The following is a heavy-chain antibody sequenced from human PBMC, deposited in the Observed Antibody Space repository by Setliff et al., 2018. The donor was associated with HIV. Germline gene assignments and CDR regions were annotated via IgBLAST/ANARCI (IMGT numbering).Heavy chain of an antibody. CDR2: LYFGGST. CDR3: ARPVSKNFYGLDV. J-gene: IGHJ6*02. Sequence: PSETLSLTCTVSGGSISSHSWSWIRQPPGRGLEWIGTLYFGGSTSYNSSLKGRVTISAATSKNVFSLNMTSVTAADTAVYYCARPVSKNFYGLDVWGLGTTVTVSS. V-gene: IGHV4-59*11. CDR1: GGSISSHS.